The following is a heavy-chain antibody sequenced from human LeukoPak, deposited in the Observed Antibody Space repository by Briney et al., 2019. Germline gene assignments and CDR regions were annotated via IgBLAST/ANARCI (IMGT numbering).Heavy chain of an antibody. CDR1: GFTFSDYY. CDR2: ISSSGSTI. CDR3: ATMDTAMVPVDY. Sequence: GGSLRLSCAASGFTFSDYYMSWIRQAPGKGLEWVSYISSSGSTIYYADSVKGRFTISRDNAKNSLYLQMNSLGAEDTAVYYCATMDTAMVPVDYWGQGTLVTVSS. D-gene: IGHD5-18*01. V-gene: IGHV3-11*04. J-gene: IGHJ4*02.